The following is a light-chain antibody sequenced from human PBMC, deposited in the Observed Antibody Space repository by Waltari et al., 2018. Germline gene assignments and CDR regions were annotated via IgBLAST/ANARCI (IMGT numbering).Light chain of an antibody. CDR2: DAS. J-gene: IGKJ4*01. CDR3: QQRSNWSPALT. CDR1: QSVGNY. Sequence: DIVLTQSPATLSLSPGERATLSCRASQSVGNYLAWYRQKPGQAPRLLIFDASNRATGIPARFSGSGSGTDFTLTISSLEPEDFAVYYCQQRSNWSPALTFGGGTRVEIK. V-gene: IGKV3-11*01.